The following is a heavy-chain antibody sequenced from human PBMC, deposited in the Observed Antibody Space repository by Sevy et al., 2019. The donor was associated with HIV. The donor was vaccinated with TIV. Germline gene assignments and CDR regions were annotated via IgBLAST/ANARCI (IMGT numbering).Heavy chain of an antibody. CDR1: GYSINRNTY. J-gene: IGHJ5*02. D-gene: IGHD3-10*01. V-gene: IGHV4-38-2*02. Sequence: SETLSLTCTVSGYSINRNTYWGWIRQPPGKGLEWLGSVHHGGSTYYNPSLKSRVTISTDTSKNQFSLRLNSVTAADAAVYFCARDSSNYYDSGSHYKTNVAGSAWFDPWGQGPLVTVSS. CDR3: ARDSSNYYDSGSHYKTNVAGSAWFDP. CDR2: VHHGGST.